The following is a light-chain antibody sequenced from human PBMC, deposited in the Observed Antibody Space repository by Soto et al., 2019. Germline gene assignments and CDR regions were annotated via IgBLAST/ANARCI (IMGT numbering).Light chain of an antibody. CDR3: QQSYSTRLT. Sequence: DIQMTQCPSSTSASVVDNITITCRAIQSISSYLNWYQHKPGKAPKLLIYAASSLQSGVPSSCSVSGSGTDFTLTISSLQPEEFATYYCQQSYSTRLTCGRGRKVDIK. CDR2: AAS. J-gene: IGKJ1*01. CDR1: QSISSY. V-gene: IGKV1-39*01.